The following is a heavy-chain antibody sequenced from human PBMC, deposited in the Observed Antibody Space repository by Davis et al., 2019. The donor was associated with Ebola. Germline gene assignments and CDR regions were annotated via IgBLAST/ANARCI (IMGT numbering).Heavy chain of an antibody. D-gene: IGHD6-19*01. J-gene: IGHJ4*02. CDR3: ARRLVYQFDY. V-gene: IGHV4-34*01. Sequence: SETLSLTCAVQDGSFSGYYWTWIRQSPQKGLEWIGEINHSGYPNYDPSLKSRATISIDTSKNQFSLNLTSVTAADTAVYYCARRLVYQFDYWGQGTLVTVSS. CDR1: DGSFSGYY. CDR2: INHSGYP.